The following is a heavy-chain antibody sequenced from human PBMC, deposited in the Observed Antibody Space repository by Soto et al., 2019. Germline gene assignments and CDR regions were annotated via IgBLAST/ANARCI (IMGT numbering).Heavy chain of an antibody. Sequence: GGSLRLSCAASGFTFSSYAMSWVRQAPGKGLEWVSAISGSGGSTYYADSVKGRFTISGDNSKNTLYLQMNSLRAEDTAVYYCAKSEGLYYGMDVWGQGTTVTVSS. J-gene: IGHJ6*02. CDR1: GFTFSSYA. V-gene: IGHV3-23*01. CDR2: ISGSGGST. CDR3: AKSEGLYYGMDV.